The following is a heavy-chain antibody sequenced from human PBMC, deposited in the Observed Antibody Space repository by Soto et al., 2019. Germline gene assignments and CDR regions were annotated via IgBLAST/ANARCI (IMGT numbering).Heavy chain of an antibody. V-gene: IGHV4-31*03. CDR1: GGSISSGGYY. J-gene: IGHJ4*02. CDR2: IYYSGST. D-gene: IGHD3-22*01. Sequence: SETLSLTCTVSGGSISSGGYYWSWIRQHPGKGLEWIGYIYYSGSTYYNPSLKSRVTISVDTSKNQFSLKLSSVTAADTAVYYCARASCDSRGTAAVPWCQGALVTVSS. CDR3: ARASCDSRGTAAVP.